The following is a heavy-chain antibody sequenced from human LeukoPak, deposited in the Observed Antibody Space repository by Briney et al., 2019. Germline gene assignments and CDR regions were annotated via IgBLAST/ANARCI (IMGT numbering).Heavy chain of an antibody. CDR2: IYYRGNT. Sequence: KPSETLSLTCTVSGGSISTYYWSWIRQPPGKGLEWIGYIYYRGNTNYNPSLQSRVSISVDTSKNQFSLKLTSVTAADTAVYYCARAPIPYDRSRTDYRFDPWGQGTLVTVAS. V-gene: IGHV4-59*08. CDR3: ARAPIPYDRSRTDYRFDP. D-gene: IGHD3-16*01. CDR1: GGSISTYY. J-gene: IGHJ5*02.